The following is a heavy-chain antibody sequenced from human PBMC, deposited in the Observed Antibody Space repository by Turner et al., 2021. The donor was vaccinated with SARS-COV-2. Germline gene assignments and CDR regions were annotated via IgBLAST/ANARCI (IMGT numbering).Heavy chain of an antibody. J-gene: IGHJ6*02. D-gene: IGHD2-2*01. CDR1: GGSISSSIYY. V-gene: IGHV4-39*01. Sequence: QLKLQESGPGLVKPSETLSLTCTVSGGSISSSIYYWGWIRQPPGKGLEWIGSICYSGITYYNPSLKSRVTISVDTSKNQFSLKLSSVTAADTAVYYCARQRLVVVPAAIINGMDVWGQGTTVTVSS. CDR2: ICYSGIT. CDR3: ARQRLVVVPAAIINGMDV.